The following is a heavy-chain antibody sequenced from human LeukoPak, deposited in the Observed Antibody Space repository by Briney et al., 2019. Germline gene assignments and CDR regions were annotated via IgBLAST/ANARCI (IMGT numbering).Heavy chain of an antibody. D-gene: IGHD3-10*01. CDR1: GYSFTSYW. CDR3: ARPCTVRGVAEYFQH. V-gene: IGHV5-51*01. CDR2: IYPGDSDT. J-gene: IGHJ1*01. Sequence: GESLKISCKGFGYSFTSYWIGWVRQMPGKGLEWMGIIYPGDSDTRYSPSFQGQVTISADKSISTAYLQWSSLKASDTAMYYCARPCTVRGVAEYFQHSGQGTLVTVSS.